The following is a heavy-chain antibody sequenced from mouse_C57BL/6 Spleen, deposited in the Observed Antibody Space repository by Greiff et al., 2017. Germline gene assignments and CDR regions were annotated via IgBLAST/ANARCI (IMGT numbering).Heavy chain of an antibody. CDR2: IDPSDSYT. J-gene: IGHJ2*01. CDR3: ARSYYGSSYYFDY. Sequence: VQLQQPGAELVMPGASVKLSCKASGYTFTSYWMHWVKQRPGQGLEWIGEIDPSDSYTTYNQKFKGKSTLTVDKSSSTAYMQLSSLTSEDSAVYYCARSYYGSSYYFDYWGQGTTLTVSS. CDR1: GYTFTSYW. D-gene: IGHD1-1*01. V-gene: IGHV1-69*01.